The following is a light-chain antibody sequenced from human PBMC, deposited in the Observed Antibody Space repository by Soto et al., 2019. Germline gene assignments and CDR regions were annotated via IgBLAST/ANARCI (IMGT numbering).Light chain of an antibody. CDR3: QSYDSSLKV. CDR1: SSNIGAGYD. V-gene: IGLV1-40*01. CDR2: GNS. J-gene: IGLJ2*01. Sequence: QSVLTQPPSVSGAPGQRVTISCTGSSSNIGAGYDVHWYQQLPGTAPKLLIYGNSNRPSGVPDRFSGSKSGTSASLAITGLQDEDEADYYCQSYDSSLKVFGGGTKVTVL.